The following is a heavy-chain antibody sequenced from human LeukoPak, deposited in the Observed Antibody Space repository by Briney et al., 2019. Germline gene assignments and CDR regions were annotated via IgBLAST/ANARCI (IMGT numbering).Heavy chain of an antibody. CDR2: ISSSSSYI. V-gene: IGHV3-21*01. CDR1: GFTFSSYS. Sequence: GGSLRLSCAASGFTFSSYSTNWVRQAPGKGLEWVSSISSSSSYIYYADSVKGRFTISRDNAKNSLYLQMNSLRAEDTAVYYCARDLHYYDSSGSPGYYYGMDVWGQGTTVTVSS. CDR3: ARDLHYYDSSGSPGYYYGMDV. J-gene: IGHJ6*02. D-gene: IGHD3-22*01.